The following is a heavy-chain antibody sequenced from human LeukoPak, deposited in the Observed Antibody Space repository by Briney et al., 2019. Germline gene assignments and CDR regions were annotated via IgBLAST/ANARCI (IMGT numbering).Heavy chain of an antibody. D-gene: IGHD5-24*01. V-gene: IGHV1-2*02. CDR1: GYTFTAYF. J-gene: IGHJ5*02. CDR2: VNPNSGGT. Sequence: GASVKVSCKASGYTFTAYFLHWVRQAPGQGLEWMGWVNPNSGGTNYAQKFQGRVTMTRDTSISTAYMELSRLRSDDTAVYYCARDSVHGRDGYPSSWGQGTLVTVSS. CDR3: ARDSVHGRDGYPSS.